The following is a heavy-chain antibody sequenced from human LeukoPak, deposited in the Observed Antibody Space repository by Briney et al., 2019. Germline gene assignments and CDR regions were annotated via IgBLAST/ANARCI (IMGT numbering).Heavy chain of an antibody. J-gene: IGHJ4*02. CDR1: GFTFSNYE. V-gene: IGHV3-48*03. CDR2: ISSSGSTI. Sequence: GGSLRLSCAASGFTFSNYEMNWVRQAPGKGLEWVSYISSSGSTIYYADSVKGRFTISRDNAKNSLYLQMNSLRAEDTAVYYCVRVGFGYSSSWYNYWGQGTLVTVSS. CDR3: VRVGFGYSSSWYNY. D-gene: IGHD6-13*01.